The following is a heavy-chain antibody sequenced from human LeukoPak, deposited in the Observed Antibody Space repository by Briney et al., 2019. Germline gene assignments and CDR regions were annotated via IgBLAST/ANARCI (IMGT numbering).Heavy chain of an antibody. D-gene: IGHD4-4*01. Sequence: SETLSLTCTVSGGSISSYYWSWIRQPPGKGLEWIGYIYYSGSTNYNPSLKSRVTISVGTSKNQFSLKLSSVTAADTAVYYCARADYSNYGGYYFDYWGQGTLVTVSS. V-gene: IGHV4-59*01. J-gene: IGHJ4*02. CDR2: IYYSGST. CDR1: GGSISSYY. CDR3: ARADYSNYGGYYFDY.